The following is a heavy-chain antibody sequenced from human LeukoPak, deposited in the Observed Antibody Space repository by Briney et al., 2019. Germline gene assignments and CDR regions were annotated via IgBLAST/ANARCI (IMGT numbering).Heavy chain of an antibody. D-gene: IGHD3-9*01. J-gene: IGHJ5*02. Sequence: SETLSLTCTVSGGSISSYYWSWIRQPPGKGLEWIGYIYYTGSTNYNPSLKSRVTISVDTSKNQFSLTLSSVTAADTAVYYCAALTGYSSESWFDPWGQGILVTVSS. CDR3: AALTGYSSESWFDP. CDR1: GGSISSYY. CDR2: IYYTGST. V-gene: IGHV4-59*01.